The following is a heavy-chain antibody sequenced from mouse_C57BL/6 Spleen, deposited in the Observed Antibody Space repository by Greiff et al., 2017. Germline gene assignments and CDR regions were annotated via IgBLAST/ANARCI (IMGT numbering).Heavy chain of an antibody. D-gene: IGHD1-1*01. V-gene: IGHV1-19*01. CDR3: APHYYGSRGWYFDV. CDR1: GYTFTDYY. J-gene: IGHJ1*03. Sequence: VQLKQSGPVLVKPGASVKMSCKASGYTFTDYYMNWVKQSHGKSLEWIGVINPYNGGTSYNQKFKGKATLTVDKSSSTAYMELNSLTSEDSAVYYCAPHYYGSRGWYFDVWGTGTTVTVSS. CDR2: INPYNGGT.